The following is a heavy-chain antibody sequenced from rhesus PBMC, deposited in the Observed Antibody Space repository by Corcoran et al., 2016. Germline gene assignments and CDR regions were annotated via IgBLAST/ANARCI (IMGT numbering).Heavy chain of an antibody. CDR1: GGSISGGYG. J-gene: IGHJ4*01. Sequence: QVQLQESGPGLVKPSETLSLTCAVSGGSISGGYGWSWIHQPPGKGLEWIGHIFGSIGSTYYNPSLKSRVTISRDTSKNQFSLKLSSVTAADTAVYYCARQIFWTGLDYWGQGVLVTVSS. V-gene: IGHV4S7*01. CDR2: IFGSIGST. CDR3: ARQIFWTGLDY. D-gene: IGHD3-3*01.